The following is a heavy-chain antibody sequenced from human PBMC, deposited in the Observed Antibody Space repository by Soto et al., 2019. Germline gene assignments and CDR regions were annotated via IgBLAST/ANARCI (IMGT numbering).Heavy chain of an antibody. CDR2: IYWDDDT. J-gene: IGHJ3*01. D-gene: IGHD3-3*01. Sequence: QITLKESGPPLVRPTQTLTLACSLSGFSLTTSGVGVGWIRQPPGKALEFLALIYWDDDTRDRPSLRTSLTITKYTSKNLVVLTMTNVDPVDTATYYCVRFLSGFFVPRHRDAFDLWGQGKIVTVSS. CDR3: VRFLSGFFVPRHRDAFDL. CDR1: GFSLTTSGVG. V-gene: IGHV2-5*02.